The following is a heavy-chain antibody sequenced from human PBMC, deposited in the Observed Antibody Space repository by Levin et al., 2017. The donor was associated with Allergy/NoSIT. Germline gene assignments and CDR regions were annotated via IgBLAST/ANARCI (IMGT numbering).Heavy chain of an antibody. J-gene: IGHJ4*02. V-gene: IGHV3-66*01. CDR1: GITVSSYH. CDR3: ARLVVDNYFDF. CDR2: IYSGDSGCNT. D-gene: IGHD2-2*01. Sequence: GGSLRLSCVASGITVSSYHMSWVRQAPGKGLEWVSAIYSGDSGCNTYYADSVKGRFTISRDNSKNTLYLQMNSLRAEDTAVYFCARLVVDNYFDFWGQGTLVTVSS.